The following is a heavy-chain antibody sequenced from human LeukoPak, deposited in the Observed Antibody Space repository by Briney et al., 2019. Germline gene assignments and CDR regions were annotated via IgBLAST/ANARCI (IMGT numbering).Heavy chain of an antibody. V-gene: IGHV1-69*01. J-gene: IGHJ5*02. CDR1: GGTFSSYA. CDR2: IIPIFGTA. D-gene: IGHD5-18*01. Sequence: SVKVSCKASGGTFSSYAISWVRQAPGQGLEWMGGIIPIFGTANYAQKFQGRVTITADESTSTAYMELSSLRSEDTAVYYCARWDWDTAMVDIWGQGTLVTVSS. CDR3: ARWDWDTAMVDI.